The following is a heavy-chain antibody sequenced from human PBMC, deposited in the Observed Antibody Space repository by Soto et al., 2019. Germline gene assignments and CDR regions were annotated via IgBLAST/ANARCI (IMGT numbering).Heavy chain of an antibody. CDR3: ARDCSSSWHLCYYYGMDV. Sequence: QVQLQESGPGLVKPSGTLSLTCAVSGGSISSSNWWSWVRQPPGKGLEWIGEIYHSGSTNYNPSLKSRVTISVDKSKNQFSLKLSSVTAADTAVYYCARDCSSSWHLCYYYGMDVWGQGTTVTVSS. CDR1: GGSISSSNW. D-gene: IGHD6-13*01. J-gene: IGHJ6*02. V-gene: IGHV4-4*02. CDR2: IYHSGST.